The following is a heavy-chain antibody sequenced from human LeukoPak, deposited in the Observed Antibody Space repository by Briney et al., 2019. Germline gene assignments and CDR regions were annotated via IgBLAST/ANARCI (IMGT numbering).Heavy chain of an antibody. J-gene: IGHJ6*03. CDR1: GGTFSSYA. Sequence: SVKVSCKASGGTFSSYAISWVRQAPGQGLEWMGRIIPILGIANYAQKFQGRVTITADKSTSTAYMELSSLRSEDTAVYYCARGLWSTSYYMDVWGKGTTVTVSS. D-gene: IGHD2-21*01. V-gene: IGHV1-69*04. CDR2: IIPILGIA. CDR3: ARGLWSTSYYMDV.